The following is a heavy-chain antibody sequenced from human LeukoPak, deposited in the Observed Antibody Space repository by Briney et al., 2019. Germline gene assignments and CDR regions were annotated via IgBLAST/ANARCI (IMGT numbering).Heavy chain of an antibody. V-gene: IGHV3-7*05. CDR3: ARGSGYYYY. Sequence: SGGSLRLSCAASGFTFSSYSMNWVRQAPGKGLEWVANIKQDGSEKYYVDSVKGRFTISRDNAKNSLYLQMNSLRAEDTAVYYCARGSGYYYYWGQGTLVTVSS. CDR1: GFTFSSYS. D-gene: IGHD3-22*01. J-gene: IGHJ4*02. CDR2: IKQDGSEK.